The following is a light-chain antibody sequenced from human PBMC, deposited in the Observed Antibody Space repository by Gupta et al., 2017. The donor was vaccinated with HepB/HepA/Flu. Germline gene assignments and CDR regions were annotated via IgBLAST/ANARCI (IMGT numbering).Light chain of an antibody. V-gene: IGKV1D-13*01. CDR1: QGISSA. Sequence: AIQLTQSPSSLSASVGDRVTITCRASQGISSALAWYQQKPGKAPKLLIYDASRVESGVPSRFSGSGSGTDFTLTISSRQPEDFATYYCQHVNNAIFTFGHGTKVDIK. CDR3: QHVNNAIFT. CDR2: DAS. J-gene: IGKJ3*01.